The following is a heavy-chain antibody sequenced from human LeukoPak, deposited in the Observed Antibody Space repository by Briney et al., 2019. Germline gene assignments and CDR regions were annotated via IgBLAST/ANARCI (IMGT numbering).Heavy chain of an antibody. D-gene: IGHD6-13*01. J-gene: IGHJ4*02. CDR3: AKGYSSWYTSRSDY. CDR2: ISGSGGST. V-gene: IGHV3-23*01. Sequence: PGGSLRLSCAASGFTFSSYAMSWVRQAPGKGLEWVSAISGSGGSTYYADPVKGRFTISRDNSKNTLYLQMNSLRAEDTAVYYCAKGYSSWYTSRSDYWGQGTLVTVSS. CDR1: GFTFSSYA.